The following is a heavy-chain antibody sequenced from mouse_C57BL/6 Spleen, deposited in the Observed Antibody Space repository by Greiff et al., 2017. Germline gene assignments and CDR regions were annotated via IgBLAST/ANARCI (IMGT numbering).Heavy chain of an antibody. V-gene: IGHV1-55*01. J-gene: IGHJ1*03. CDR1: GYTFTSYW. CDR2: IYPGSGSN. CDR3: ARERNYRYDGDAYWSFDV. Sequence: VQLQQPGAELVKPGASVQMSCKASGYTFTSYWITWVKQRPGQGLEWIGDIYPGSGSNNYNEKFKSKSTLPVDTSSSTAYMQLSSLTSADSAVYYFARERNYRYDGDAYWSFDVWGTGTTVTVSS. D-gene: IGHD2-12*01.